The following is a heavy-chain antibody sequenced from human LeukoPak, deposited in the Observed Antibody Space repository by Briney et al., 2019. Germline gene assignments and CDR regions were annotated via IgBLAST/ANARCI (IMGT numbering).Heavy chain of an antibody. Sequence: GGSLRLSCAASGFTFSSYAMSWVRQAPGKGLEWVSAISGNGGSTYYADSVKGRFTISRDNSKNTLYLQMNSLRAEDTAVYYCAKGGYYGSGSYYPPRQFDPWGQGTLVTVSS. CDR1: GFTFSSYA. D-gene: IGHD3-10*01. J-gene: IGHJ5*02. V-gene: IGHV3-23*01. CDR3: AKGGYYGSGSYYPPRQFDP. CDR2: ISGNGGST.